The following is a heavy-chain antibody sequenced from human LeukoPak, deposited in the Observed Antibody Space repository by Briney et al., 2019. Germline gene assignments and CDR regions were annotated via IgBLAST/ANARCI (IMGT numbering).Heavy chain of an antibody. CDR2: ISSSSSYI. CDR3: ARDSSSGWYSFDY. V-gene: IGHV3-21*01. D-gene: IGHD6-19*01. J-gene: IGHJ4*02. CDR1: GFTFSSYA. Sequence: GGSLRLSCAASGFTFSSYAMSWVRQAPGKGLEWVSSISSSSSYIYYADSVKGRFTISRDNAKNSLYLQMNSLRAEDTTVYYCARDSSSGWYSFDYWGQGTLVTVSS.